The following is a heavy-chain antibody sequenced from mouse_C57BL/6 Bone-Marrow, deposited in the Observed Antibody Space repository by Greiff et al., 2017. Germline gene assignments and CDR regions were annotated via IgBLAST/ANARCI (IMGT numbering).Heavy chain of an antibody. Sequence: EVQLQQSGPVLVKPGASVKMSCKASGYTFTDYYMNWVKQSHGKSLEWIGVINPYNGGTSYNQKFKGKATLTVDKSSSTAYMELNSLTSEDSAVYYCARNYGSSYPYWALRIWGTGTTVTVSS. D-gene: IGHD1-1*01. J-gene: IGHJ1*03. CDR3: ARNYGSSYPYWALRI. V-gene: IGHV1-19*01. CDR2: INPYNGGT. CDR1: GYTFTDYY.